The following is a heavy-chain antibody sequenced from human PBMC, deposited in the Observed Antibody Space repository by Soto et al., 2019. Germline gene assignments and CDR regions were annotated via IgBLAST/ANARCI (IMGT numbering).Heavy chain of an antibody. CDR3: ARGHNWFDP. CDR1: GGSFSGYY. V-gene: IGHV4-34*01. Sequence: WETLSLTCAVYGGSFSGYYWSWIRQPPGKGLQWIGEINHSGSTNYNPSLKSRVTISVDTSKNQFSLKLSSVTAADTAVYYCARGHNWFDPWGQGTLVTVSS. J-gene: IGHJ5*02. CDR2: INHSGST.